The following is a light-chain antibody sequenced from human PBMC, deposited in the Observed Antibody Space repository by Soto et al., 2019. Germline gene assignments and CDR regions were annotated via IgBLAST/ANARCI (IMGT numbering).Light chain of an antibody. Sequence: DIQLTQSPSTLSAFVGDRVTITCRASQSINNWLAWYQQKPGEAPKLLIYDASSLESGVPPRFSGSGSGTEFTLTISSLQPDDFATYYCQLYISAYTFGQGTKLEIK. V-gene: IGKV1-5*01. J-gene: IGKJ2*01. CDR3: QLYISAYT. CDR2: DAS. CDR1: QSINNW.